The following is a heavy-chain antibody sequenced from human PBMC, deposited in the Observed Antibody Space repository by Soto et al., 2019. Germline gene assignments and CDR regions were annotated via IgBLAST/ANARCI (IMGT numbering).Heavy chain of an antibody. CDR1: GFSLSTSGVG. J-gene: IGHJ6*02. CDR2: IYWNDDK. V-gene: IGHV2-5*01. D-gene: IGHD6-19*01. CDR3: AHTPYSSGWYGGSYYYYYGMDV. Sequence: QITLKESGPTLVKPTQPLTLTCTFSGFSLSTSGVGVGWIRQPPGKALEWLALIYWNDDKRYSPSLKSRLTITKDTSKNQVVLTMTNMDPVDTATYYCAHTPYSSGWYGGSYYYYYGMDVWGQGTTVTVSS.